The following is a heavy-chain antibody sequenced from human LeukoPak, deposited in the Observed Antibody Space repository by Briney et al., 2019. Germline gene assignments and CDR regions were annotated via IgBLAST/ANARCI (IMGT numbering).Heavy chain of an antibody. CDR2: IRHDGSNK. D-gene: IGHD1-26*01. V-gene: IGHV3-30*02. CDR3: AKSGSYYGYYFDY. Sequence: PGGSLRLSCAASGFTFSSYGMHWVRQAPGKGLEWVAFIRHDGSNKYYADSVKGRFTISRDNSKNTLYLQMNSLRAEDTAVYYCAKSGSYYGYYFDYWGQGTLVTVSS. CDR1: GFTFSSYG. J-gene: IGHJ4*02.